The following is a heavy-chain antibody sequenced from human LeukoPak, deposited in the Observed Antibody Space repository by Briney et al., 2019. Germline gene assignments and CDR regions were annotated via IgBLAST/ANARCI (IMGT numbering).Heavy chain of an antibody. J-gene: IGHJ4*02. CDR1: GYTLTELS. Sequence: ASVKVSCKVSGYTLTELSMHWVRQAPGKGLEWMGGFDPEDGETIYAQKFQGRVTMTEDTSTSTAYMELRSLRSDDTAVYYCARGSGPWYYFDYWGQGTLVTVSS. CDR3: ARGSGPWYYFDY. D-gene: IGHD3-16*01. V-gene: IGHV1-24*01. CDR2: FDPEDGET.